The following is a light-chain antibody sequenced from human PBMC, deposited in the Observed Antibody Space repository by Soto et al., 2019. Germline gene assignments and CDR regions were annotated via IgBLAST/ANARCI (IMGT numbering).Light chain of an antibody. Sequence: EFVETQSPGTLSLYPKERATLSCRATQSVSSPYLAWYQQKPGQAPRLLIYGASSRATGIPDRFSGSGSGTDFTLTISRLEPEDFAVYYCQQRNVWPPIAFAQGTRLEIK. CDR3: QQRNVWPPIA. CDR2: GAS. V-gene: IGKV3D-20*02. J-gene: IGKJ5*01. CDR1: QSVSSPY.